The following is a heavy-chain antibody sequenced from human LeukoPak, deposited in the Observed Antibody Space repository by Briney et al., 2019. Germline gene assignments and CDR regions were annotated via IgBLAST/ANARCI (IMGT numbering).Heavy chain of an antibody. CDR3: AKDGDQGQQLGDYFDY. D-gene: IGHD6-13*01. V-gene: IGHV3-30*18. CDR1: GFTFSSYG. J-gene: IGHJ4*02. CDR2: ISYGGSNK. Sequence: GRSLRLSCAASGFTFSSYGMHWVRQAPGKGLEWVAVISYGGSNKYYADSVKGRFTISRDNSKNTLYLQMNSLRAEDTAVYYCAKDGDQGQQLGDYFDYWGQGTLVTVSS.